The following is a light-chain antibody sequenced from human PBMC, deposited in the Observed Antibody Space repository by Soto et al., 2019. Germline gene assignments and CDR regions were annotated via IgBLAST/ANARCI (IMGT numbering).Light chain of an antibody. V-gene: IGKV1-12*01. CDR1: QGVSSG. Sequence: DIQMTQSPSSVSASVGDRVTITCRESQGVSSGSAWYQQKPGKAPKLLIYAASNLLSGVPSRFSGSGSGTDFTLTISSLQPEDSATYYCQQANSFPYTFGQGSKLDIK. CDR3: QQANSFPYT. J-gene: IGKJ2*01. CDR2: AAS.